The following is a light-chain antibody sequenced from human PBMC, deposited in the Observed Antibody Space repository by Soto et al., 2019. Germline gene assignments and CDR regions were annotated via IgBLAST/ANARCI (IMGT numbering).Light chain of an antibody. V-gene: IGLV2-11*01. Sequence: LTQPRSVSGSPGQSVTISCTGTSSDVGGYNYVSWYQQHPGKAPKLMIYDVSKRPSGVPDRFSGSKSGNTASLTISGLQAEDEADYYCCSYAGSFDWVFGGGTKVTVL. J-gene: IGLJ3*02. CDR2: DVS. CDR1: SSDVGGYNY. CDR3: CSYAGSFDWV.